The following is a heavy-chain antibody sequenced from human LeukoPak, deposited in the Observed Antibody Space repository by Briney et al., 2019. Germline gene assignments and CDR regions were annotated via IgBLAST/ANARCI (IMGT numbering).Heavy chain of an antibody. CDR1: GFTFSSYA. D-gene: IGHD6-19*01. CDR3: AKKRYSSGWSRLYYFNY. Sequence: GGSLRLSCAASGFTFSSYAMSWVRQAPGKGLEWVSAISGSGGSTYYADSVKGRFTISRDNSKNTLYLQMNSLRAEDTAVYYCAKKRYSSGWSRLYYFNYWGQGTLVTVSS. V-gene: IGHV3-23*01. CDR2: ISGSGGST. J-gene: IGHJ4*02.